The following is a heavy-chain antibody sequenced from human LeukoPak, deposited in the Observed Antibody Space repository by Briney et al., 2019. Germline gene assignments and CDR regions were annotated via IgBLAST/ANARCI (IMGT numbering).Heavy chain of an antibody. CDR1: GGSISSSSYY. D-gene: IGHD4-17*01. Sequence: PSETLSLTCTVSGGSISSSSYYWGWIRQSPGKGLEWIGSIYHSGDSYYSPSLKGRVTMSVDTSKNQFALKLRSVTASDTAVYYCARERDYSYYFDYWGQGVLVTVSS. CDR3: ARERDYSYYFDY. V-gene: IGHV4-39*06. CDR2: IYHSGDS. J-gene: IGHJ4*02.